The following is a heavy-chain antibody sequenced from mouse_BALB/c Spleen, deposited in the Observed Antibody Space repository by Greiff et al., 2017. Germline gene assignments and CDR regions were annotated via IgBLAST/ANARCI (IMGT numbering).Heavy chain of an antibody. CDR1: GYTFTSYW. V-gene: IGHV1-69*02. D-gene: IGHD1-1*02. CDR2: IDPSDSYT. J-gene: IGHJ3*01. Sequence: VQLLQPGAELVKPGASVKLSCKASGYTFTSYWMHWVQQRPGQGLEWIGVIDPSDSYTNYNQKFKGKATLTVDKSTSTAYMQLSSLTSEDSAVYYCARDGGGQAWFAYWGQGTLVTVSA. CDR3: ARDGGGQAWFAY.